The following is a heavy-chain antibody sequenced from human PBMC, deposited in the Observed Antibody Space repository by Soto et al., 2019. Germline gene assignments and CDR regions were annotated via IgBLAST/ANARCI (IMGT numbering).Heavy chain of an antibody. CDR2: IYPGDSDT. D-gene: IGHD3-22*01. CDR3: ARRFDSSAYYGL. V-gene: IGHV5-51*01. Sequence: CKGSGHSFTSYWIGWMRQMPGKGLEWMGIIYPGDSDTRYNPSFQGQVTISTDKSISTAYLQWSSLKASDTAMYYCARRFDSSAYYGLWGQGTLVTVSS. J-gene: IGHJ4*02. CDR1: GHSFTSYW.